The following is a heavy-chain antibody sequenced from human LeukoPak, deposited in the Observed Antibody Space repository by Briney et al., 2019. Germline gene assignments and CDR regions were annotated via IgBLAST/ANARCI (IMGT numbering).Heavy chain of an antibody. CDR2: IYTSGST. Sequence: PSETLSLTCTVSGGSISSYYWSWIRQPAGKGLEWIGRIYTSGSTNYNPSLKSRVTMSVDTSKNQFSLKLSSVTAADTAVYYCARGGVRGVIRPLISPYYYMDVWGKGTTVTISS. CDR3: ARGGVRGVIRPLISPYYYMDV. V-gene: IGHV4-4*07. J-gene: IGHJ6*03. CDR1: GGSISSYY. D-gene: IGHD3-10*01.